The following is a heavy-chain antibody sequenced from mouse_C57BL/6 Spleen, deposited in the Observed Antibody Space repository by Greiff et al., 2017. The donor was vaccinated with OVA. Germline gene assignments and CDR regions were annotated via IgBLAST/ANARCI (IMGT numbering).Heavy chain of an antibody. CDR3: ARDLYDYDAY. J-gene: IGHJ2*01. V-gene: IGHV5-4*01. CDR1: GFTFSSYA. Sequence: DVKLVESGGGLVKPGGSLKLSCAASGFTFSSYAMSWVRQTPEKRLEWVATISDGGSYTYYPDNVKGRFTISRDNAKNNLYLQMSHLKSEDTAMYYCARDLYDYDAYWGQGTTLTVSS. D-gene: IGHD2-4*01. CDR2: ISDGGSYT.